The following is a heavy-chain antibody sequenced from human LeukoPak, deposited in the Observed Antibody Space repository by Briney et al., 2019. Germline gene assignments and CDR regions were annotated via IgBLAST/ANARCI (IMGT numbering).Heavy chain of an antibody. CDR1: GDSIINGSYY. J-gene: IGHJ5*02. CDR2: IYYSGST. V-gene: IGHV4-31*03. CDR3: ARDGRLWFGETNWFDP. Sequence: PSETLSLTCTVPGDSIINGSYYWSWIRQPPGKGLEWIGCIYYSGSTYYNPSLKSRVIISLDTSKNQLSLKLSSLTAADTAFYYCARDGRLWFGETNWFDPLGPGNPGHRLL. D-gene: IGHD3-10*01.